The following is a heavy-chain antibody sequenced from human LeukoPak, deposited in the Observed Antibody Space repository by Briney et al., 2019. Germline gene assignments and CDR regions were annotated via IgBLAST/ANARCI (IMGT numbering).Heavy chain of an antibody. CDR1: GGTFISYA. CDR3: ARGDRSPNWFDP. Sequence: GASVKVSCKASGGTFISYAISWVRQAPGQGLEWMGGITPIFGTANYAQKFQGRVTITADESTSTAYMELSSLRSEDTAVYYCARGDRSPNWFDPWGQGTLVTVSS. J-gene: IGHJ5*02. V-gene: IGHV1-69*13. CDR2: ITPIFGTA. D-gene: IGHD3-16*01.